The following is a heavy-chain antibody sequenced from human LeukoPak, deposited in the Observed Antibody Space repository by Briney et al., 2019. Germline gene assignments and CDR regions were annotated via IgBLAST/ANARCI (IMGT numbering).Heavy chain of an antibody. CDR1: GGTFSSYA. CDR3: ARMSADAFDI. V-gene: IGHV1-69*05. CDR2: IIPIFGTA. Sequence: ASVKFSCKASGGTFSSYAISWVRQAPGQGLEWMGGIIPIFGTANYAQKLQGRVTMTTDTSTSTAYMELRSLRSDDTAVYYCARMSADAFDIWGQGTMVTVSS. J-gene: IGHJ3*02.